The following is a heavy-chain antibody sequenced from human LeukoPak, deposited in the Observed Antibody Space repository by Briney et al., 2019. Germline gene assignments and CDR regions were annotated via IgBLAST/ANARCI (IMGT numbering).Heavy chain of an antibody. CDR1: GGSFSGYY. D-gene: IGHD6-13*01. V-gene: IGHV4-34*01. CDR3: ARAGALPRVAAAGTGY. J-gene: IGHJ4*02. Sequence: PSETLSLTCAVYGGSFSGYYWSWIRQPPGKGLEWIGEINHSGSTNYNPSLKSRVTISVDTSKNQFSLKLSSVTAADTAVYYCARAGALPRVAAAGTGYWGQGTLVTVSS. CDR2: INHSGST.